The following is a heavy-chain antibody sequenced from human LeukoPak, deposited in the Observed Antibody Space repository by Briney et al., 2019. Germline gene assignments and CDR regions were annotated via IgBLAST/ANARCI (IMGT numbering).Heavy chain of an antibody. CDR1: GGSISSGSYY. CDR3: ARGPGYCSSTSCYIFDY. CDR2: IYTSGST. J-gene: IGHJ4*02. D-gene: IGHD2-2*01. V-gene: IGHV4-61*02. Sequence: PSQTLSLTCTVSGGSISSGSYYWSWTRQPAGKGLEWIGRIYTSGSTNYNPSLKSRVTISVDTSKNQFFLKLSSVTAADTAVYYCARGPGYCSSTSCYIFDYWGQGTLVTVSS.